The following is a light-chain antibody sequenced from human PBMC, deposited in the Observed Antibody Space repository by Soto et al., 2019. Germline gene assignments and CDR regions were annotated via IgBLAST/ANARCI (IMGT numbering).Light chain of an antibody. CDR2: GAS. Sequence: EIVLTQSPGTLSLSPGERATFSCRASQSVSSSYIAWYQQKRGQAPRRLIYGASIRATGIPDRFSGSGSGTDFTLTISRLEPEDFAVYYCQQYSNWPPYTFGQGTKVDIK. CDR3: QQYSNWPPYT. CDR1: QSVSSSY. J-gene: IGKJ2*01. V-gene: IGKV3-20*01.